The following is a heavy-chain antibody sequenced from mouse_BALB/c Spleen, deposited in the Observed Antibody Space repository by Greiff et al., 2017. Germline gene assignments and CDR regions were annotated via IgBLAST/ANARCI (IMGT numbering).Heavy chain of an antibody. J-gene: IGHJ3*01. CDR2: IWSGGST. CDR3: ARKGGSAGAWFAY. Sequence: VQVVESGPGLVQPSQSLSITCTVSGFSLTSYGVHWVRQSPGKGLEWLGVIWSGGSTDYNAAFISRLSISKDNSKSQVFFKMNSLQANDTAIYYCARKGGSAGAWFAYWGQGTLVTVSA. CDR1: GFSLTSYG. V-gene: IGHV2-2*02.